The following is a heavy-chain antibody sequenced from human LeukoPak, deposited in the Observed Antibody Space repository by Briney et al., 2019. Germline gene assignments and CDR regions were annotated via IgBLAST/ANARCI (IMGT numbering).Heavy chain of an antibody. Sequence: PGRSLRLSCAASGFTFDDYAMHWVRQAPGKGLEWVSGISWNSGSIGYADSVKGRFTISRDNAKNSLYLQMNSLRTEDTALYYCAKDIAGGYNVLRYFDWLGQGMDVWGQGTTVTVSS. CDR2: ISWNSGSI. CDR1: GFTFDDYA. J-gene: IGHJ6*02. D-gene: IGHD3-9*01. V-gene: IGHV3-9*01. CDR3: AKDIAGGYNVLRYFDWLGQGMDV.